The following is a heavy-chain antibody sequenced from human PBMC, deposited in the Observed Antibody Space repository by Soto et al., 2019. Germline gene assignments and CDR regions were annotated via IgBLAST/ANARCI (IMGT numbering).Heavy chain of an antibody. CDR1: GFTFSSYG. CDR3: AKGRREGGTIFGVAVGRNYGMDV. V-gene: IGHV3-30*18. J-gene: IGHJ6*02. D-gene: IGHD3-3*01. Sequence: QVQLVESGGGVVQPGRSLRLSCAASGFTFSSYGMHWVRQTPGKGLEWVAVISYDGSNKYYADSVKGRFTISRDNSKNTLYLQMNSLRAEDTAVYYCAKGRREGGTIFGVAVGRNYGMDVWGQGTTVTVSS. CDR2: ISYDGSNK.